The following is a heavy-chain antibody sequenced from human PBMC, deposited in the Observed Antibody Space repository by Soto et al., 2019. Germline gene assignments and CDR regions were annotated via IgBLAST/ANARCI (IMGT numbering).Heavy chain of an antibody. Sequence: QVQLVQSGAEVKKPGSSVKVSCKASGGTFTDYTITWVRQAPGQGLEWMGRIIPVLDLSNYAQKFQGRVTTTADKSTTTSYMELSGLTSEDTAVYYCAKKLGPSAFDLWGRGTLVTVSS. CDR3: AKKLGPSAFDL. D-gene: IGHD1-26*01. V-gene: IGHV1-69*02. CDR1: GGTFTDYT. CDR2: IIPVLDLS. J-gene: IGHJ2*01.